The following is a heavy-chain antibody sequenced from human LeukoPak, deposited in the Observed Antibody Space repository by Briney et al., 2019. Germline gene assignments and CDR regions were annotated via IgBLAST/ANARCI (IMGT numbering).Heavy chain of an antibody. CDR2: INHSGST. CDR3: ARGDCDSSGYYYSFDY. CDR1: GGSFSGYY. J-gene: IGHJ4*02. V-gene: IGHV4-34*01. Sequence: PSETLSLTCAVYGGSFSGYYWSWIRQPPGKGLEWIGEINHSGSTNYNPSLKSRVTISVDTSKNQFSLKLSSVTAADTAVYYCARGDCDSSGYYYSFDYWGQGTLVTVSS. D-gene: IGHD3-22*01.